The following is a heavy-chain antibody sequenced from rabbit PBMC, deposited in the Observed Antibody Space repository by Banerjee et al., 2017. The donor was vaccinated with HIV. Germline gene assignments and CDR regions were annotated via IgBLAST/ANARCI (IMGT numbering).Heavy chain of an antibody. Sequence: QSLEESGGGLVQPGGSLTLSCKASGFDFNNYYMTWVRQAPGKGLEWIGLIEPIFGTTKYANWVNGRFTISSHNAQNTLYLQVKSLTAADTATYFCARARDTYDDIGDYARLDLWGPGTLVTVS. V-gene: IGHV1S7*01. D-gene: IGHD2-1*01. CDR1: GFDFNNYY. CDR2: IEPIFGTT. CDR3: ARARDTYDDIGDYARLDL. J-gene: IGHJ3*01.